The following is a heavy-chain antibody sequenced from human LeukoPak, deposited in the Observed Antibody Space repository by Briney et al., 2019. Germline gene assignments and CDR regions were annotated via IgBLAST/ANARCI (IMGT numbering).Heavy chain of an antibody. D-gene: IGHD1-1*01. CDR3: ASFLAPDNNWTFDY. V-gene: IGHV3-30-3*01. CDR2: ISYDGSNK. Sequence: GGSLRLSCAASGFTVSSNYMSWVRQAPGKGLEWVAVISYDGSNKYYADSVKGRFTISRDNSKNTLYLQMNSLRAEDTAVYYCASFLAPDNNWTFDYWGQGTLVTVSS. J-gene: IGHJ4*02. CDR1: GFTVSSNY.